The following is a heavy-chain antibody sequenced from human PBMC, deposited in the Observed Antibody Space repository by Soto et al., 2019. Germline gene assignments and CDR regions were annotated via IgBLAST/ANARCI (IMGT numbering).Heavy chain of an antibody. CDR2: INPILSMS. J-gene: IGHJ4*02. Sequence: QVQLVQSGAEVKRPGSSVKVSCKASGDTFTFYSINWVRQAPGLGLEWMGRINPILSMSNYAQRFQGRVTVTAEKYTSTAYMELSSLRSEDTAIYFCASSYGSGYRAFDYWGQGALVTVSS. CDR3: ASSYGSGYRAFDY. CDR1: GDTFTFYS. D-gene: IGHD3-10*01. V-gene: IGHV1-69*02.